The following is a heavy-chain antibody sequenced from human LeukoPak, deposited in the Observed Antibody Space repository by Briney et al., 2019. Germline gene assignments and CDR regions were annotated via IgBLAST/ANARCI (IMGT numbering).Heavy chain of an antibody. CDR3: ASGYYDSSGYPTHYYFDY. Sequence: SETLSLTCTVSGGSISSGGYYWSWIRQPPGKGLEWFGKINHSGSTNYNPSPKSRVTISVDTSKNQFSLKLSSVTAADTAVYYCASGYYDSSGYPTHYYFDYWGQGTLVTVSS. CDR1: GGSISSGGYY. J-gene: IGHJ4*02. V-gene: IGHV4-39*07. CDR2: INHSGST. D-gene: IGHD3-22*01.